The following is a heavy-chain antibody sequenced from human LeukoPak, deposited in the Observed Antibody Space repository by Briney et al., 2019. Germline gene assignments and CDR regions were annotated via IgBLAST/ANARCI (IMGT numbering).Heavy chain of an antibody. J-gene: IGHJ4*02. V-gene: IGHV4-59*01. CDR1: GGSISSYY. CDR3: VRDLGGRSGH. Sequence: SETLSLTCTVSGGSISSYYWSWIRQPPGKGLEWIGYIYCNGSTNYNPSLKSRVTISVDTSKNQFSLKLSSVTAADTAVYYCVRDLGGRSGHWGQGTLVTVSS. D-gene: IGHD1-26*01. CDR2: IYCNGST.